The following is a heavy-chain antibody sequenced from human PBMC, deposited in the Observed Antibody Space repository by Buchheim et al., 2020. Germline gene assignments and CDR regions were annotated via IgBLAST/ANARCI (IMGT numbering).Heavy chain of an antibody. D-gene: IGHD3-10*01. Sequence: KLVESGGGLVKSGGSLRLLCAASGLTFRNAWMTWVRQAPGKGLEWVGLFKSEREGGTIDYAALVKGRFTISRDASKCIVFLQMNNLRTGDTAFYYCTTQVDTTIVLDHWGQG. J-gene: IGHJ4*02. V-gene: IGHV3-15*01. CDR3: TTQVDTTIVLDH. CDR1: GLTFRNAW. CDR2: FKSEREGGTI.